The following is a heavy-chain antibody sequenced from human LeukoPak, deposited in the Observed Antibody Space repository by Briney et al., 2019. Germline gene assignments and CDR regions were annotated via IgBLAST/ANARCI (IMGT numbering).Heavy chain of an antibody. CDR2: IYHSGST. CDR1: GGSISSSNW. CDR3: ARTLLSSGWYEDDY. J-gene: IGHJ4*02. V-gene: IGHV4-4*02. D-gene: IGHD6-19*01. Sequence: SETLSLTCAVSGGSISSSNWWSWVRQPPGKGLEWIGEIYHSGSTNYNPSLKSRVTISVDTSKNQFSLKLSSVTAADTAVYYCARTLLSSGWYEDDYWGQGTLVTVSS.